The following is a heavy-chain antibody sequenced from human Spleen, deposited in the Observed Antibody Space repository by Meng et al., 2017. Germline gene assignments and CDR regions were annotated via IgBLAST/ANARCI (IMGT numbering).Heavy chain of an antibody. D-gene: IGHD6-19*01. CDR3: ATYRSGLFDP. Sequence: QVQLVQSGAGVKKPGSSVKVSCKASGGTFSSYTINWVRQAPGQGLEWVGRIIPALGIANYAQKFQGRVTISADEVTRTAYMEVSSLRSEDTAVYYCATYRSGLFDPWGQGTLVTVSS. CDR1: GGTFSSYT. CDR2: IIPALGIA. V-gene: IGHV1-69*02. J-gene: IGHJ5*02.